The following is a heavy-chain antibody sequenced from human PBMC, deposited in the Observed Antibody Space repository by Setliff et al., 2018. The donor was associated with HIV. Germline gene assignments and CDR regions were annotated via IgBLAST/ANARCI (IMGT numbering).Heavy chain of an antibody. CDR1: GFTFSKYW. CDR2: INNDTTTT. D-gene: IGHD6-6*01. CDR3: VMFGSSSG. Sequence: PGGSLSPSCAASGFTFSKYWMHWVRQAPGKGLVWVSGINNDTTTTTYADSVKGRFSISRDNAKNTVYLQMNGLRGEDTAVYYCVMFGSSSGWGQGTQVTVSS. J-gene: IGHJ4*02. V-gene: IGHV3-74*01.